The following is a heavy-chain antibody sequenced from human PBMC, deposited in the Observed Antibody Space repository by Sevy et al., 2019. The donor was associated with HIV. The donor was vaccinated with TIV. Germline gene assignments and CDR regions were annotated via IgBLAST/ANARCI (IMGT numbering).Heavy chain of an antibody. V-gene: IGHV4-34*01. CDR1: GGSFNGYF. D-gene: IGHD3-10*01. CDR3: ARVPSLYGSASYYREYYFDS. CDR2: NNDVGST. J-gene: IGHJ4*02. Sequence: SETLSLTCAVYGGSFNGYFWSWIRHSPGKGLEWIGENNDVGSTRYNPSLKSRVTISVDTSKSQFSLKLTSVTAADTAVYFCARVPSLYGSASYYREYYFDSWGQGTLVTVSS.